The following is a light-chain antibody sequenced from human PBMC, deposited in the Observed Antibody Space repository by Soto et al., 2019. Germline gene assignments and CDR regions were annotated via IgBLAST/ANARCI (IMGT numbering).Light chain of an antibody. CDR2: AAS. Sequence: DIQMTQSPSSLSASLVDRVAITCRASQMIYSYLNWYQQKPGKAPNLLIYAASSFQSGVPSRFSGSGSGTEFTLTISSLQPEDFATYYCQQDYSTPWTFGQGTKV. CDR3: QQDYSTPWT. CDR1: QMIYSY. J-gene: IGKJ1*01. V-gene: IGKV1-39*01.